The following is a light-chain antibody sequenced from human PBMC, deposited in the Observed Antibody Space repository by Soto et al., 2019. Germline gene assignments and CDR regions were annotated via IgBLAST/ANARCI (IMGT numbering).Light chain of an antibody. CDR3: QQAYRFPLT. J-gene: IGKJ4*01. CDR1: QDIRSW. Sequence: IQMTQSPSSVSASVGDRVTITCRASQDIRSWLGWYQQKPGQAPKVVIYAASSLQSGVPSRFSGSGSGTYFTLTISSLQPEDCATYDCQQAYRFPLTLGGGTRVELK. V-gene: IGKV1-12*01. CDR2: AAS.